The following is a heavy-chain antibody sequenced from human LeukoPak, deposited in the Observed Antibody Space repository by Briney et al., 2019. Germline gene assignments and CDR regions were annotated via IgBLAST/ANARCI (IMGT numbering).Heavy chain of an antibody. CDR2: INPNSGGT. V-gene: IGHV1-2*02. D-gene: IGHD1-26*01. CDR3: ASILVGGWYYFDY. CDR1: GYTFTGYY. J-gene: IGHJ4*02. Sequence: ASVKVSCKASGYTFTGYYMHWVRQAPGQGLEWMGWINPNSGGTNYAQKLQGRVTMTTDTSTSTAYMELRSLRSDDTAVYYCASILVGGWYYFDYWGQGTLVTVSS.